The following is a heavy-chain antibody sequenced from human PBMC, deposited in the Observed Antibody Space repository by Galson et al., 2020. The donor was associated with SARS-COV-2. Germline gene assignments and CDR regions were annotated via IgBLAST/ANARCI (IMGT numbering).Heavy chain of an antibody. CDR2: INHNSGGT. J-gene: IGHJ6*02. V-gene: IGHV1-2*04. CDR1: GYTFTGYY. Sequence: ASVKVSCKASGYTFTGYYMHWVRQAPGQGLEWMGWINHNSGGTNYAQKFQGWVTMPTDTSISTAYMALSRLRSADTAVYYCARDLSHYGSGSYHYGMDVWGQGTTVTVS. CDR3: ARDLSHYGSGSYHYGMDV. D-gene: IGHD3-10*01.